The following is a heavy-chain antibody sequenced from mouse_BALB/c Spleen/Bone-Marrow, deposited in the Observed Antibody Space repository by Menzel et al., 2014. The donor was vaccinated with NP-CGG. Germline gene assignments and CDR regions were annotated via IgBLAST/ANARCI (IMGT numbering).Heavy chain of an antibody. Sequence: EVQVVESGAELVKPGASVKLSCTASGFNIKDTYMHWVKQRPEQGLEWIGRIDPANGNTKYDPKFQGKATITTDTSSNTAYLQLRSLTSEDTAGYYCARYDYRYSWFAYWGQGTLVTVSA. D-gene: IGHD2-14*01. V-gene: IGHV14-3*02. J-gene: IGHJ3*01. CDR3: ARYDYRYSWFAY. CDR1: GFNIKDTY. CDR2: IDPANGNT.